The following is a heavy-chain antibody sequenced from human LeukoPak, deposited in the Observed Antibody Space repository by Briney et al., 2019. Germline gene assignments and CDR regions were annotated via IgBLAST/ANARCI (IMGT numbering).Heavy chain of an antibody. CDR1: GFTFGDDA. Sequence: QTGGSLRLSCIASGFTFGDDAWSWFRQAPGKGLEFIAFIRKKGYGETTDYAASVRGRFTVSRDDAKSVAYLQMNSLKTEDTALYYRSRGLHDYGDSNYYFDQWGRGTLVIVSS. CDR3: SRGLHDYGDSNYYFDQ. V-gene: IGHV3-49*03. CDR2: IRKKGYGETT. D-gene: IGHD4-17*01. J-gene: IGHJ4*02.